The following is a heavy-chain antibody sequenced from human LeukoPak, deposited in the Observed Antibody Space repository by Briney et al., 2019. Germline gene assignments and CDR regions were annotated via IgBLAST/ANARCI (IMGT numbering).Heavy chain of an antibody. CDR1: GFTFSSYS. D-gene: IGHD5-12*01. Sequence: GGTQRLSCAASGFTFSSYSMNWVRQAPGKGLEWVSSISSSSSYIYYADSVKGRFTISRDNAKNSLYLQMNSLRAEDTAVYYCARDNSGYDGRAAFDIWGQGTMVTVSS. V-gene: IGHV3-21*01. J-gene: IGHJ3*02. CDR2: ISSSSSYI. CDR3: ARDNSGYDGRAAFDI.